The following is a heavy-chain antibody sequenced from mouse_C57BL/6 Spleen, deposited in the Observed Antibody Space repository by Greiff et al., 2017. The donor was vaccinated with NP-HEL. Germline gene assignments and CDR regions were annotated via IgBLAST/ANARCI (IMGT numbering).Heavy chain of an antibody. V-gene: IGHV1-26*01. CDR2: INPNNGGT. CDR1: GYTFTDYY. D-gene: IGHD2-3*01. CDR3: ASPPDGYYGYFDV. Sequence: EVQLQQSGPELVKPGASVKISCKASGYTFTDYYMNWVKQSHGKSLEWIGDINPNNGGTSYNQKFKGKATLTVDKSSSTAYMELRSLTSEDSAVYYCASPPDGYYGYFDVWGTGTTVTVSS. J-gene: IGHJ1*03.